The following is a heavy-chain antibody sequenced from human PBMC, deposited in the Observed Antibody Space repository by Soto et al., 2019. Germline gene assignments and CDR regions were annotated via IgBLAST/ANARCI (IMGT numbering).Heavy chain of an antibody. Sequence: EVQLVESGGGLVQPGGSLRLSCAASGFTFSSYAMHWVRQAPGKGLEYVSAISSNGGSTYYANSVKGRFTISRDNSKNTLYLQMGSLRAEDMAVYYCARGRSGSYYFDYWGQGTLVTVSS. D-gene: IGHD1-26*01. CDR1: GFTFSSYA. CDR2: ISSNGGST. CDR3: ARGRSGSYYFDY. V-gene: IGHV3-64*01. J-gene: IGHJ4*02.